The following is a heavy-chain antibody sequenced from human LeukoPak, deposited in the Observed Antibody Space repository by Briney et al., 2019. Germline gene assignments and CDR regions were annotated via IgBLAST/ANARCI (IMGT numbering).Heavy chain of an antibody. CDR2: TFYRSKWYN. CDR3: ARDGWPAFDY. D-gene: IGHD2-15*01. J-gene: IGHJ4*02. V-gene: IGHV6-1*01. CDR1: GDSVSSNTAA. Sequence: SQTLSLTCVIAGDSVSSNTAAWNWIRQSPLRGLEWLGRTFYRSKWYNDYAGSVKSRITISPDTAKNHFSLHLDSVTPEDTAMYYCARDGWPAFDYWGQGSLVTVSS.